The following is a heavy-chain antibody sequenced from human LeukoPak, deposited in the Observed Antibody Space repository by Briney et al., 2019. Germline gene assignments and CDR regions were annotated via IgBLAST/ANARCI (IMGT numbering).Heavy chain of an antibody. D-gene: IGHD6-19*01. V-gene: IGHV3-23*01. CDR2: ISGSGGST. Sequence: GGSLRLSCAASGFTFSNYGMSWVRQAPGKGLEWVSGISGSGGSTYYADSVKGRFTISGDNSKNTLLQLDSLRAEDTAVYYCARGLAVAGSSWFDPWGQGTLVSVSS. CDR3: ARGLAVAGSSWFDP. CDR1: GFTFSNYG. J-gene: IGHJ5*02.